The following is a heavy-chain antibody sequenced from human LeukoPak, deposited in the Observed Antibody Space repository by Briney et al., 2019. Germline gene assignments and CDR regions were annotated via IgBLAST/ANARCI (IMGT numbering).Heavy chain of an antibody. CDR1: GFTFSSYW. V-gene: IGHV3-74*01. Sequence: GGSLRLSCAASGFTFSSYWMHWVRQAPGKGLVWVSRINSDGSSTSYADSVKGRFTISRDNAKNTAYVQMNSLRGEDTAVYYCAREGTLRYFDTDAFGIWGQGTMVTVSS. J-gene: IGHJ3*02. CDR2: INSDGSST. CDR3: AREGTLRYFDTDAFGI. D-gene: IGHD3-9*01.